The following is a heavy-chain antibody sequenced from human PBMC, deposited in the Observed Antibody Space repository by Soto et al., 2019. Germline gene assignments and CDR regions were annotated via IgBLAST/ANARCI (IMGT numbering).Heavy chain of an antibody. J-gene: IGHJ6*02. D-gene: IGHD2-15*01. Sequence: QVQLVQSGAEVKKPGSSVKVSCKASGGTFSSYAVSWVRQAPGQGFEWMGGIIPIFGKPDYPQNFQGRVTITADESTSTAYMELSSLRSEDTAVYYCASSGYCSGGICSYPQYYYYGMDVWGQGTTVTVS. CDR3: ASSGYCSGGICSYPQYYYYGMDV. CDR2: IIPIFGKP. CDR1: GGTFSSYA. V-gene: IGHV1-69*12.